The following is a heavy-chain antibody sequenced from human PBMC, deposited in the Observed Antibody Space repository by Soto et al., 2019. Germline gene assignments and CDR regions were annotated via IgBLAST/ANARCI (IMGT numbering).Heavy chain of an antibody. CDR3: ARDDWRVGVARWYYYDGMDV. V-gene: IGHV3-33*01. Sequence: QVQLVESGGGVVQPGRSLRLSCAASGFTFSSYGMHWVRQAPGKGLEWVAVIWYDGSNKYYADSVKGRFTISRDNSKNPLYLEMNSRRGEDTAVYYCARDDWRVGVARWYYYDGMDVWGQGTTVTVSS. CDR1: GFTFSSYG. CDR2: IWYDGSNK. D-gene: IGHD3-3*01. J-gene: IGHJ6*02.